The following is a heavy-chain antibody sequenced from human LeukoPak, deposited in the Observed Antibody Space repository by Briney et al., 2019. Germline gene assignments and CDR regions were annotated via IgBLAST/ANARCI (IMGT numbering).Heavy chain of an antibody. CDR2: INPHSGGT. V-gene: IGHV1-2*02. D-gene: IGHD4-17*01. CDR3: AREMTTELLGCFDP. CDR1: GYTSTDYY. J-gene: IGHJ5*02. Sequence: ASVKVSCKASGYTSTDYYMHWVRQAPGQGLEWMGWINPHSGGTNFAQNFQDRVTMTRDTSISTAYMELSRLRSDDTAVYYCAREMTTELLGCFDPWGQGTLVTVSS.